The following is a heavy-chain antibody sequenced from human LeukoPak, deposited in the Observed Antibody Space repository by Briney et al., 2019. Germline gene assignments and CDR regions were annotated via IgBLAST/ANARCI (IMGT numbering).Heavy chain of an antibody. V-gene: IGHV5-51*01. D-gene: IGHD3-9*01. J-gene: IGHJ4*02. CDR3: ARPLLTGDPEIEY. CDR1: GYSFTSYW. CDR2: IYPGDSDP. Sequence: GESLKISCKVSGYSFTSYWIGWVRQMPGKGLEWVGIIYPGDSDPKYSPSFQGQVTISVDKSITTAYLQWSSLKASDTAIYYCARPLLTGDPEIEYWGQGTLATVSS.